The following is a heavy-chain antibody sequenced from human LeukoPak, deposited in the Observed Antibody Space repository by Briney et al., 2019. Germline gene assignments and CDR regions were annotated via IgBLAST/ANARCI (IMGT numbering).Heavy chain of an antibody. CDR1: GFTFSSYS. D-gene: IGHD3-22*01. CDR3: ARRDYYDSSGYSPLFDY. J-gene: IGHJ4*02. Sequence: PGGSLRLSCAASGFTFSSYSMNWVRQAPGKGLEWVSGMSGNGGTTYYADSVKGRFTISRDNSKNTLYLQMNNLRVEDTAVYYCARRDYYDSSGYSPLFDYWGQGTLVTVSS. CDR2: MSGNGGTT. V-gene: IGHV3-23*01.